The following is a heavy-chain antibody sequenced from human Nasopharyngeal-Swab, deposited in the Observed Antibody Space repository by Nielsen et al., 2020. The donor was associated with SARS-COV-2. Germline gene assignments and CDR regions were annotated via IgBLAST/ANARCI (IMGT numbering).Heavy chain of an antibody. V-gene: IGHV3-74*01. CDR2: IKADGNHI. CDR3: ARYSGWPWGYFDY. Sequence: GESLKISCAASGFTFSNYWMHWVRQAPGKGLVWVSQIKADGNHINYADSVKGRFTIYRDNAKNSLYLQMNSLRAEDTAVYYCARYSGWPWGYFDYWGQGTLVTVSS. CDR1: GFTFSNYW. J-gene: IGHJ4*02. D-gene: IGHD6-19*01.